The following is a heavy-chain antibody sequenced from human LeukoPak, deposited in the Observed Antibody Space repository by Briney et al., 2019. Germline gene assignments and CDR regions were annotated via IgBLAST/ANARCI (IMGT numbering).Heavy chain of an antibody. D-gene: IGHD2-15*01. Sequence: PGGSLRLSCSAPGFPFSSYAMDWVRQAPGKGLGYVSDIRDSGGSTYYADSVKGRFTISRDNSKNTLYLQKRSLRAEDTAVYFCVRGYSFGPYGMVVWGQGTTLTVSS. J-gene: IGHJ6*02. CDR1: GFPFSSYA. V-gene: IGHV3-64D*09. CDR2: IRDSGGST. CDR3: VRGYSFGPYGMVV.